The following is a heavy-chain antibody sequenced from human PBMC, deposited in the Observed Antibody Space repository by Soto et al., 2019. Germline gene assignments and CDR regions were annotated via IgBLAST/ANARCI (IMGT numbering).Heavy chain of an antibody. V-gene: IGHV1-46*01. CDR2: INPSGGST. J-gene: IGHJ4*02. D-gene: IGHD3-10*01. CDR1: GYTFTSYY. CDR3: ARDQRRLLWFGELSGFDY. Sequence: ASVKVSCKASGYTFTSYYMHWVRQAPGQGLEWMGIINPSGGSTSYAQKFQGRVTMTRDTSTSTAYMELRSLRSDDTAVYYCARDQRRLLWFGELSGFDYWGQGTLVTVSS.